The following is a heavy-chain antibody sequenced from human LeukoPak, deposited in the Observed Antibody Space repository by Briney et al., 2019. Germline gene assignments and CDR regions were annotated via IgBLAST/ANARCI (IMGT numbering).Heavy chain of an antibody. J-gene: IGHJ4*02. D-gene: IGHD5-24*01. Sequence: HPGGSLRLSCVASGFAFSAYGMHWVRQAPGKGLEWVSVIYSGGSTYYADSVKGRFTISRDNSKNTLYLQMNSLRAEDTAVYYCARGMWLQAPLDYWGQGTLVTVSS. V-gene: IGHV3-66*01. CDR3: ARGMWLQAPLDY. CDR2: IYSGGST. CDR1: GFAFSAYG.